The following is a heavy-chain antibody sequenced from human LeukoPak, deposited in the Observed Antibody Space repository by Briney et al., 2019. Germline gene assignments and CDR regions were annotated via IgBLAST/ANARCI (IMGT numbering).Heavy chain of an antibody. D-gene: IGHD4-23*01. V-gene: IGHV4-39*01. Sequence: PSETLSLTCTVSGGSISSSSYYWGWIRQPPGKGLEWIGRIYYSGSTYYNPSLKSRVTISVDTSKNQFSLKLSSVPAADTAVYYCARLTTVVPHFDYWGQGTLVTVSS. CDR3: ARLTTVVPHFDY. J-gene: IGHJ4*02. CDR2: IYYSGST. CDR1: GGSISSSSYY.